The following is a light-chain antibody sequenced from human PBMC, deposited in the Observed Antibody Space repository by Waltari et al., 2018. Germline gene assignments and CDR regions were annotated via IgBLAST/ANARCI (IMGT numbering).Light chain of an antibody. Sequence: QSVLTQPPSTSGPPGPRVHISCSGRRPHSGTKTTNCYQRLPGTAPKLLIYSNDHRPSGVPDRFSGSKSGTSASLAISGLQSEDDADYYCAAWDDSLNGWVFGGGTKLTVL. CDR3: AAWDDSLNGWV. CDR2: SND. CDR1: RPHSGTKT. V-gene: IGLV1-44*01. J-gene: IGLJ3*02.